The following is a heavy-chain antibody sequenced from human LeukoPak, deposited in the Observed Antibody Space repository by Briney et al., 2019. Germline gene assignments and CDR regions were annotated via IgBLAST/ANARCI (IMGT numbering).Heavy chain of an antibody. J-gene: IGHJ4*02. Sequence: PGASLRLSCAASGFTFSSYAMSWVRQAPGKGLEWVSAISGSGGSTYYADSVKGRFTISRDNSENTLYLQMNSLRAEDTAVYYCAKSNYYDSSGYYDYWGQGTLVTVSS. V-gene: IGHV3-23*01. D-gene: IGHD3-22*01. CDR3: AKSNYYDSSGYYDY. CDR2: ISGSGGST. CDR1: GFTFSSYA.